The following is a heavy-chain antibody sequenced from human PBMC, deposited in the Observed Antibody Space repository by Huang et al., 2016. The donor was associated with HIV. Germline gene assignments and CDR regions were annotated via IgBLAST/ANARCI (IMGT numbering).Heavy chain of an antibody. CDR2: VSGYNSYT. CDR3: AMRVGSGWYGEIDY. CDR1: GYNFKTHA. J-gene: IGHJ4*02. D-gene: IGHD6-19*01. V-gene: IGHV1-18*04. Sequence: QVQLLQSGAEVQKPGASVKISCKTSGYNFKTHAVSWVRQTPGQGLEWMGWVSGYNSYTTYSQRLQGRVTMTTDTSTNTVYMELRSLRSDDTAVYYCAMRVGSGWYGEIDYWGQGTLVTVSS.